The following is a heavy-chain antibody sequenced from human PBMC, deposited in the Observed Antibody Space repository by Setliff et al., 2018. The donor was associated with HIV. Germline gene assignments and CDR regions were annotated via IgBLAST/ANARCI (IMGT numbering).Heavy chain of an antibody. V-gene: IGHV1-3*01. CDR1: GYTFTSYY. Sequence: GASVKVSCKASGYTFTSYYMHWVRQAPGQRLEWMGWINAGNGNTKYSQKLQGRVTITKDTSANTAYMELRGLRSENTAVYYCARWCAAAGCYPAIYHFDSWGQGTLVTVSS. J-gene: IGHJ4*02. CDR2: INAGNGNT. D-gene: IGHD2-2*01. CDR3: ARWCAAAGCYPAIYHFDS.